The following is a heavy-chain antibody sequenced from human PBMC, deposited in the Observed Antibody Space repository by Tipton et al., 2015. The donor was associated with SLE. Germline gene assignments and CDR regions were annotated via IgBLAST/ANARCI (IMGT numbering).Heavy chain of an antibody. D-gene: IGHD3-10*01. CDR3: ARTSGSYMDY. J-gene: IGHJ4*02. CDR2: ISYSGNT. V-gene: IGHV4-59*01. CDR1: GDSISGYY. Sequence: TLSLTCNVSGDSISGYYWNWIRQPPGKGLEWVGFISYSGNTNYNPSLKSRVTISIDTSNNLFYLRLMSVTAADTAAYYCARTSGSYMDYWGQGTLVTVSS.